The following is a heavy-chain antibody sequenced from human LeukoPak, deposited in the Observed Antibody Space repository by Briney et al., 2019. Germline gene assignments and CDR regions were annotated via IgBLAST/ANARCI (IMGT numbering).Heavy chain of an antibody. CDR3: ARLHYDVLTGPFDY. J-gene: IGHJ4*02. Sequence: GGSLRLSCAASGITVNTNYMSWVRQAPGRGLEWVSIIYSGGATFYADSVKGRFTISRESSKNTLWLQMNSLRVEDTAVYYCARLHYDVLTGPFDYWGQGTLVTVSS. CDR2: IYSGGAT. CDR1: GITVNTNY. V-gene: IGHV3-66*04. D-gene: IGHD3-9*01.